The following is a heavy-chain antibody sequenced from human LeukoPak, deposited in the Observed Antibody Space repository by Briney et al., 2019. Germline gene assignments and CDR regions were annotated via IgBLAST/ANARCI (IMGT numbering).Heavy chain of an antibody. CDR3: AKDSSGYSPY. CDR1: GFTFSSYG. CDR2: ISYDGSNK. Sequence: GGSLRLSCAASGFTFSSYGMPWVRQAPGKGLEWVAVISYDGSNKYYADSVKGRFTISRDNSKNTLYLQMNSLRAEDTAVYYCAKDSSGYSPYWGQGTLVTVSS. D-gene: IGHD3-22*01. V-gene: IGHV3-30*18. J-gene: IGHJ4*02.